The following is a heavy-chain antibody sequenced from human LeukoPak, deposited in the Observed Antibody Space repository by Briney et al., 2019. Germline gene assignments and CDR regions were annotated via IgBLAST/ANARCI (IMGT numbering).Heavy chain of an antibody. J-gene: IGHJ4*02. Sequence: GGSLRLSCAASGFTFSSYSMNWVRQAPGKGLEWVSSISSSSSYIYYADSVKGRFTISRDNAKNSLYLQMNSLRAEDTAVYYCAKRAAILLRYFDYWGQGTLVTVSS. CDR1: GFTFSSYS. CDR3: AKRAAILLRYFDY. D-gene: IGHD3-9*01. V-gene: IGHV3-21*01. CDR2: ISSSSSYI.